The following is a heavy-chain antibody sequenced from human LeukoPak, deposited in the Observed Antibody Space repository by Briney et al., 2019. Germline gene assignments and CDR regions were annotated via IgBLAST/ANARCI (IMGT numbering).Heavy chain of an antibody. V-gene: IGHV4-38-2*02. CDR2: INHSGSS. J-gene: IGHJ4*02. CDR1: GFSITSSYY. D-gene: IGHD4-17*01. Sequence: PSETLSLTCNVSGFSITSSYYWSWIRQPPGKGLEWIGEINHSGSSNYNPSLRSRVTISVDTSKNHFSLKLASVTAADTAVYYCARDSRSLLTTGRRPIDYWGQGTMVTVSS. CDR3: ARDSRSLLTTGRRPIDY.